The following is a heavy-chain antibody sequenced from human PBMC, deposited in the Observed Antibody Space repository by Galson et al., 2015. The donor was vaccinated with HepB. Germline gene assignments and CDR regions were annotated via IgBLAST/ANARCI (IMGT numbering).Heavy chain of an antibody. CDR3: ARGGYCSGGSCYRLHAFDI. CDR1: GYTFTGYY. Sequence: SVKVSCKASGYTFTGYYMHWVRQAPGQGLEWMGWSNPNSGGTNYAQKFQGWVTMTRDTSISTAYMELSRLRSDDSAVYYCARGGYCSGGSCYRLHAFDIWGQGTMVTVSS. J-gene: IGHJ3*02. CDR2: SNPNSGGT. V-gene: IGHV1-2*04. D-gene: IGHD2-15*01.